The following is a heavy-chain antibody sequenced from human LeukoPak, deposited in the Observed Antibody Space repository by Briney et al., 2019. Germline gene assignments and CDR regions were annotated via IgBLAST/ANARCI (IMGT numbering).Heavy chain of an antibody. V-gene: IGHV4-61*02. J-gene: IGHJ5*02. CDR1: GGSISSGSYY. D-gene: IGHD5-24*01. Sequence: SETLSLTCTVSGGSISSGSYYWSWIRQPAGKGLEWIGRIYTSGSTNYNPSLKSRVTISVDTSKNQFSLKLSSVTAADTAVYYCARGLGDGYNYGYWFDPWGQGTLVTVSS. CDR2: IYTSGST. CDR3: ARGLGDGYNYGYWFDP.